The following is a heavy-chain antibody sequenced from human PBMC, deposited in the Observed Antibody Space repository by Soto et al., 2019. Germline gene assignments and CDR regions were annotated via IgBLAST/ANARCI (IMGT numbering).Heavy chain of an antibody. J-gene: IGHJ4*02. V-gene: IGHV3-21*01. D-gene: IGHD1-26*01. CDR2: ITGSSAYI. Sequence: LRLCCAASGFTFISYGMNWVRQAPGKGLEWVSSITGSSAYIHYADSVRGRFTISRDNAKNSLYLQMNSLRAEDTAVYYCEREWAKYLGQGTLVNVSS. CDR3: EREWAKY. CDR1: GFTFISYG.